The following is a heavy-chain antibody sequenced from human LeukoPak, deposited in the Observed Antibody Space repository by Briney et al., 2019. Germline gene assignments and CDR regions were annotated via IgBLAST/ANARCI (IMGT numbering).Heavy chain of an antibody. Sequence: PSETLSLTCTVSGFSINTGGYSRNWTRQPPGQGLEWIGSIYHRGSTSYTPSLASRVTISLDTSENQFSLKLSSVAAADTAVYYCARDRGSGYFDYWGQGALVTVSS. CDR3: ARDRGSGYFDY. CDR1: GFSINTGGYS. J-gene: IGHJ4*02. V-gene: IGHV4-30-2*01. CDR2: IYHRGST. D-gene: IGHD3-10*01.